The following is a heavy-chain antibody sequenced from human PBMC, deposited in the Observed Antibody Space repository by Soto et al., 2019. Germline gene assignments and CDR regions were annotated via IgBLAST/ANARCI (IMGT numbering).Heavy chain of an antibody. Sequence: SETLSLTCTVSGDSVSNSGYYWSWIRQPPGKGLEWIGYIYYSGSTNYNPSLKSRVTISVDTSKNQFSLKLSSVTAADTAVYYCARNLGYDILTGYYSGHYYYGMDVWGQGTTVTVSS. D-gene: IGHD3-9*01. V-gene: IGHV4-61*08. CDR3: ARNLGYDILTGYYSGHYYYGMDV. CDR2: IYYSGST. J-gene: IGHJ6*02. CDR1: GDSVSNSGYY.